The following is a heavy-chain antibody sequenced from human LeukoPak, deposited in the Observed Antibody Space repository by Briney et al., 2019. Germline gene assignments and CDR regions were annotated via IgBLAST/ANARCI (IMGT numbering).Heavy chain of an antibody. V-gene: IGHV3-30*04. D-gene: IGHD6-6*01. J-gene: IGHJ4*02. CDR3: ARYELAAPKRKKRHGFDY. CDR1: GFTFSSYA. Sequence: GRSLRLSCAASGFTFSSYAMHWVRQAPGKGLEWVAVISYDGSNKYYADSVKGRFTISRDNSKNTLYLQMNSLRAEDTAVYYCARYELAAPKRKKRHGFDYWGQGTLVTVSS. CDR2: ISYDGSNK.